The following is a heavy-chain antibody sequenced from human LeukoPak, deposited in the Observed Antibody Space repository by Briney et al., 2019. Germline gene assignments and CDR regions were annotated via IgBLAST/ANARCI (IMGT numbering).Heavy chain of an antibody. V-gene: IGHV3-30*18. D-gene: IGHD5-12*01. CDR2: ISYDGSNK. Sequence: GGSLRLSCAASGFTFSSHGMHWVHQAPGKGLEWVAVISYDGSNKYYAGSVKGRFTISRDSSENTLYLQMNSLRAEDTAVYYCAKEEATGVDYWGQGTLVTVSS. CDR1: GFTFSSHG. J-gene: IGHJ4*02. CDR3: AKEEATGVDY.